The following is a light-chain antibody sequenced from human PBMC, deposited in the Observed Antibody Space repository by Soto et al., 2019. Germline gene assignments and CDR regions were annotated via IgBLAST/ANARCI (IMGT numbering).Light chain of an antibody. V-gene: IGLV2-14*01. Sequence: QSALTQPASVSGSPGQSITISCTGTSSDVGHYNYVSWYQQHPGKAPKLMIYEVTNRPSGISNRFSGSKSGNTASLTISGLQAEDEADYYCNSYRSSSTLNVFGTGTKLTVL. J-gene: IGLJ1*01. CDR3: NSYRSSSTLNV. CDR1: SSDVGHYNY. CDR2: EVT.